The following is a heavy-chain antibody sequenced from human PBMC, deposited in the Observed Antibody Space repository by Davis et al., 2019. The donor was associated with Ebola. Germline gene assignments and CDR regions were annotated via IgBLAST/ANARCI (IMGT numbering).Heavy chain of an antibody. Sequence: PGGSLRLSCATSGFTFSVFWMHWVRQAPGKGLEWVANIKRDGSEKYYVDSVRGRFTISRDNAKNSLYLQMNSLRAEDTAVYYRAGFPYYDVSGLYRNLGFDFWGQGTLVTVSS. D-gene: IGHD3-22*01. J-gene: IGHJ4*02. CDR2: IKRDGSEK. CDR1: GFTFSVFW. CDR3: AGFPYYDVSGLYRNLGFDF. V-gene: IGHV3-7*01.